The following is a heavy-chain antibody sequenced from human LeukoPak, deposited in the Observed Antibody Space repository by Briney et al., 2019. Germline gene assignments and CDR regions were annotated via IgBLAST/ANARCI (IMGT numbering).Heavy chain of an antibody. Sequence: ASVTVSFTASGYTFTGYYMHWVRQAPGQGLEWMGWINPNSGGTNYAQKFQGRVTMTRDTSISTAYMELSRLRSDDTAVYYCARQGNRKRFDYWGQGTLVTVSS. V-gene: IGHV1-2*02. CDR1: GYTFTGYY. CDR2: INPNSGGT. CDR3: ARQGNRKRFDY. D-gene: IGHD1-14*01. J-gene: IGHJ4*02.